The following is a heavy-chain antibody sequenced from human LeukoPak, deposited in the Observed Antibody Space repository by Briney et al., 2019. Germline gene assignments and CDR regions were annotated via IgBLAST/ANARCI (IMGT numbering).Heavy chain of an antibody. D-gene: IGHD1-26*01. CDR1: GYTFTNYV. Sequence: ASVKVSCKASGYTFTNYVLTWVRQAPGQGLEWMGRISTYTDNSNYAQKFQDRVTMTTDTSTGTAYMELRNLRSDDTAVYYCARDLGSGSYPRFDYWGQGTLVTVSS. V-gene: IGHV1-18*01. CDR3: ARDLGSGSYPRFDY. J-gene: IGHJ4*02. CDR2: ISTYTDNS.